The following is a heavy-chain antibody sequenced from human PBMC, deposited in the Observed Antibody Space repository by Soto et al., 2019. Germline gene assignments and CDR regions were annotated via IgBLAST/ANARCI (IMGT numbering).Heavy chain of an antibody. CDR2: FSGGSGST. V-gene: IGHV3-23*01. J-gene: IGHJ4*02. Sequence: GSLRLSCAASGFTFSYYAMSWVRQTPGKGLEWISAFSGGSGSTYYADSVKGRFTISRDNSNSTLYLQMNSLRAEDTALYYCARGGSVSGLYYFDYWGQGALVTVSS. CDR1: GFTFSYYA. CDR3: ARGGSVSGLYYFDY. D-gene: IGHD6-19*01.